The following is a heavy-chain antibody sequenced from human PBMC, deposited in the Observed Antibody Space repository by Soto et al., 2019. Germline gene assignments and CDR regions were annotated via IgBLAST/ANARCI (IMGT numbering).Heavy chain of an antibody. CDR1: GGSFSGYY. Sequence: SETLSLTCAVYGGSFSGYYWSWIRQPPGKGLEWIGEINHSGSTNYNPSLKSRVTISVDTSKNQFSLKLSSVTAAATAVYYCARVHSSSWSYREYFAYWGQETLVTV. V-gene: IGHV4-34*01. CDR3: ARVHSSSWSYREYFAY. D-gene: IGHD6-13*01. J-gene: IGHJ4*02. CDR2: INHSGST.